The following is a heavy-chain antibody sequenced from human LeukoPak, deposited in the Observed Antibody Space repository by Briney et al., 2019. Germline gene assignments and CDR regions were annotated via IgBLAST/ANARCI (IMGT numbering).Heavy chain of an antibody. CDR2: ITSSSTHT. J-gene: IGHJ4*02. V-gene: IGHV3-21*06. CDR1: GLTFSNYC. CDR3: ASIDCSSSSCLD. Sequence: GGSLRLSCAASGLTFSNYCMHWVRQAPGKGLEWVSSITSSSTHTYYADSVKGRFTISRDNAKNSVYLQINSLRDEDTAVYYCASIDCSSSSCLDWGQGTLVTVSS. D-gene: IGHD2-2*01.